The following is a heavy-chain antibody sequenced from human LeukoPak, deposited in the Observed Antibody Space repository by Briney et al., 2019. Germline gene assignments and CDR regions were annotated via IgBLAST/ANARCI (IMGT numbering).Heavy chain of an antibody. D-gene: IGHD3-22*01. Sequence: PGGSLRLSCAASGFTFSNYAMSWVRQAPGKGLEWVSAISGSGGSTYYADSVKGRFTISRDNSKNTLYLQMNSLRAEDTAVYYCAKDLVRRGDPYAEDSSGWTWGFDYWGQGTLVTVSS. CDR3: AKDLVRRGDPYAEDSSGWTWGFDY. CDR2: ISGSGGST. J-gene: IGHJ4*02. CDR1: GFTFSNYA. V-gene: IGHV3-23*01.